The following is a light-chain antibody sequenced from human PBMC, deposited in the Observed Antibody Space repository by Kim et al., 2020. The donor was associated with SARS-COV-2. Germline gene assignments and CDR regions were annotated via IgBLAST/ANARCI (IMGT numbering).Light chain of an antibody. CDR3: SAWDSSLSAYV. CDR1: SNNVGNQG. J-gene: IGLJ1*01. CDR2: RNN. V-gene: IGLV10-54*01. Sequence: QTATLTCTWNSNNVGNQGAAWLQQHQGHPPKLLSYRNNNRPSGISERLSASRSGNTASLTITGLQPEVEADYYCSAWDSSLSAYVFGTGTKVTVL.